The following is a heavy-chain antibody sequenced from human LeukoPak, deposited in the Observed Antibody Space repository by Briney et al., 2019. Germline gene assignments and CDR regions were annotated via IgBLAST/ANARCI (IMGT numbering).Heavy chain of an antibody. Sequence: SETLFLTCAVSGYSINSGYYWGWIRQPPGKGLEWIGSIYHSGSTYYNPSLKSRVTISVDRSKNQFSLRLSSVTAADTAVYYCATLAAAGRFDYWGQGTLVTVSS. V-gene: IGHV4-38-2*01. CDR1: GYSINSGYY. J-gene: IGHJ4*02. CDR2: IYHSGST. D-gene: IGHD6-13*01. CDR3: ATLAAAGRFDY.